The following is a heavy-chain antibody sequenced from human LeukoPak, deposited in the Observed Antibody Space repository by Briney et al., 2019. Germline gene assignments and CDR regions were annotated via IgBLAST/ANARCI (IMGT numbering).Heavy chain of an antibody. V-gene: IGHV4-59*01. CDR1: GGSISSYY. CDR2: TYYSGST. D-gene: IGHD3-10*01. J-gene: IGHJ6*02. Sequence: PSETLSLTCTVSGGSISSYYWSWIRQPPGKGLEWIGYTYYSGSTNYNPSLKSRVTISVDTSKNQFSLKLSSVTAADTAVYYCARGGTMVRGVIEEDYGMDVWGQGTTVTVSS. CDR3: ARGGTMVRGVIEEDYGMDV.